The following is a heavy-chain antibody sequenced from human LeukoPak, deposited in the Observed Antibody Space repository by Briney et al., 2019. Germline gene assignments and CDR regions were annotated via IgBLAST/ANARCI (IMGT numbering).Heavy chain of an antibody. V-gene: IGHV3-21*01. CDR2: ISPSGTHK. D-gene: IGHD4-11*01. CDR1: GFTFSDYS. J-gene: IGHJ4*02. CDR3: ARDWALTV. Sequence: GGSLRLSCAGSGFTFSDYSLGWVRQAPGKGLEWVSSISPSGTHKFYGDSVQGRFAISRDNAKNSVFLEMTSLKVEDTAVYYCARDWALTVWGQGTLVTVSS.